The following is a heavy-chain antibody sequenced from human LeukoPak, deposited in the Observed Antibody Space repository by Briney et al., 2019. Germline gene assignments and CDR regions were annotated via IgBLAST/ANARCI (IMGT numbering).Heavy chain of an antibody. V-gene: IGHV4-59*08. Sequence: SETLSLTCTVSGGSISSYYWSWIRQPPGKGLEWIGYIYYSGSTSYNPSLKSRVTISVDTSKNQFSLKLSSVTAADTAVYYCARREEIGFDIWGQGTMVTVSS. CDR2: IYYSGST. D-gene: IGHD3-22*01. J-gene: IGHJ3*02. CDR3: ARREEIGFDI. CDR1: GGSISSYY.